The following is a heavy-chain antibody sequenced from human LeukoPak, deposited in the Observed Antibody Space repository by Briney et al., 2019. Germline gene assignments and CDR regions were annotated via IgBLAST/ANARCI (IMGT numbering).Heavy chain of an antibody. D-gene: IGHD3-22*01. Sequence: GGSLRLSCAASGFTFSSYWMSWVRQAPGKGLEWVANIKQDGSEKYYVDSVKGRFTISRDNAKNSLYLQMNSLRAGDTAVYYCARYYYDSSGYYEQDYWGQGTLVTVSS. V-gene: IGHV3-7*01. J-gene: IGHJ4*02. CDR2: IKQDGSEK. CDR3: ARYYYDSSGYYEQDY. CDR1: GFTFSSYW.